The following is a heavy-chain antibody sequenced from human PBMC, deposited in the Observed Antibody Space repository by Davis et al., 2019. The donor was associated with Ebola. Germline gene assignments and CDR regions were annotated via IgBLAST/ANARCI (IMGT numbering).Heavy chain of an antibody. V-gene: IGHV1-46*01. CDR3: ARDSDCRGASCHDFDL. CDR2: INPSGGST. D-gene: IGHD2-15*01. Sequence: AASVKVSCKASGYTFTSYYMHWVRQAPGQGLEWMGIINPSGGSTTYAQKFQGRVTITRDTSASTAYMELSSLRSEDTAVYYCARDSDCRGASCHDFDLWGRGTLVTVSS. CDR1: GYTFTSYY. J-gene: IGHJ2*01.